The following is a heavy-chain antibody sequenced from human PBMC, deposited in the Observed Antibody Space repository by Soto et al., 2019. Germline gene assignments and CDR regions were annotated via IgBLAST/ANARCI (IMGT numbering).Heavy chain of an antibody. CDR3: ANSSGDYVSY. D-gene: IGHD4-17*01. V-gene: IGHV4-39*01. J-gene: IGHJ4*02. CDR1: GGSISSSTYY. CDR2: IYYSGST. Sequence: QLQLQESGPGLVKPSETLSLTCTVSGGSISSSTYYWGWIRQPPGKGLEWIGSIYYSGSTYYNPSPKSRVTISVDTSKNQFSLKLSSVTAADTAVYYCANSSGDYVSYWGQGTLVTVSS.